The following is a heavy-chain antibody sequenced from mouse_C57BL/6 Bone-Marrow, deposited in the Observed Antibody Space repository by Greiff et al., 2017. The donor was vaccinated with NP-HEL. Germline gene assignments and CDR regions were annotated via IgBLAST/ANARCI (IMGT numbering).Heavy chain of an antibody. V-gene: IGHV5-6*01. D-gene: IGHD1-1*02. CDR2: ISSGGSYT. CDR1: GFTFSSYG. CDR3: ARLPVLWY. J-gene: IGHJ2*01. Sequence: EVHLVESGGDLVKPGGSLKLSCAASGFTFSSYGMSWVRQTPDKRLEWVATISSGGSYTYYPDSVKGRYTISRDNAKNTLYLQMSSLKSEDTAMYYCARLPVLWYWGQGTTLTVSS.